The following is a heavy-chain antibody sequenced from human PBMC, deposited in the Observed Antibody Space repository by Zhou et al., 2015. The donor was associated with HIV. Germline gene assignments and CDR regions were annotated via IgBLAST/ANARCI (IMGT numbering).Heavy chain of an antibody. CDR2: IIPILGIA. CDR1: GGTFSSYT. D-gene: IGHD3-22*01. J-gene: IGHJ2*01. V-gene: IGHV1-69*08. CDR3: AREALSADRGTGHSHSSGYYYVSWYFDL. Sequence: QVQLVQSGAEVKKPGSSVKVSCKASGGTFSSYTISWVRQAPGQGLEWMGRIIPILGIANYAQKFQGRVTITADKSTSTAYMELSSLRSEDTAVYYCAREALSADRGTGHSHSSGYYYVSWYFDLWGRGTLVTVSS.